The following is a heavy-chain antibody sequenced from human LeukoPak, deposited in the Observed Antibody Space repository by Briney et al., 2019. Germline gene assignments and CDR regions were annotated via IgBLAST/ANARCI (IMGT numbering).Heavy chain of an antibody. CDR3: ARDAVWSSSWYRNYYYYMDV. CDR2: INPNSGGT. CDR1: GHTFTGYY. Sequence: ASVKVSCKASGHTFTGYYMHWVRQAPGQGLEWMGWINPNSGGTNYAQKFQGRVTMTRDTSISTAYMELSRLRSDDTAVYYCARDAVWSSSWYRNYYYYMDVWGKGTTVTVSS. J-gene: IGHJ6*03. V-gene: IGHV1-2*02. D-gene: IGHD6-13*01.